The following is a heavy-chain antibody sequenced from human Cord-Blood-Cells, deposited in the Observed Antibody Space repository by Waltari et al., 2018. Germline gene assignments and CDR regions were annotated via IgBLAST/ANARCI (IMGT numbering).Heavy chain of an antibody. Sequence: QVQLQQWGAGLLKPSETLSLTCAVYGGSFSGYYWSWIRQPPGTGLEWIGEINHSGSTNYNPSLKSRVTISVDTSKNQFSLKLSSVTAADTAVYYCARTLRITIFGVVIRNWFDPWGQGTLVTVSS. V-gene: IGHV4-34*01. J-gene: IGHJ5*02. D-gene: IGHD3-3*01. CDR1: GGSFSGYY. CDR2: INHSGST. CDR3: ARTLRITIFGVVIRNWFDP.